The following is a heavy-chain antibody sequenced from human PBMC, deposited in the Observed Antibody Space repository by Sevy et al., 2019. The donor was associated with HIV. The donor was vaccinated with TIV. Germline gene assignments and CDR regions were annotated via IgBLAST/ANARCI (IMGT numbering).Heavy chain of an antibody. Sequence: GGSLRLSCAASGFTFNFHGMHWVRQAPGKGLEWVAFIWHDGSNKYMADSVKGRFTISRDNSKNTLFLKLNRLTVEDTAVYYCARETDNSARWLDPWGQGTLVTVSS. J-gene: IGHJ5*02. V-gene: IGHV3-30*02. CDR1: GFTFNFHG. D-gene: IGHD4-4*01. CDR3: ARETDNSARWLDP. CDR2: IWHDGSNK.